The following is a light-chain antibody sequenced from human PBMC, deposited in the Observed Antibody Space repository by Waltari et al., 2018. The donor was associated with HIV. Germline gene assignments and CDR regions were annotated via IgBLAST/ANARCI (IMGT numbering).Light chain of an antibody. CDR1: SSNIGNNY. J-gene: IGLJ2*01. V-gene: IGLV1-51*01. CDR2: YSD. Sequence: QSVLTQPPSVSAAPGATVIISCSGISSNIGNNYVSWYQQLPGTAPKLLLYYSDLRHSGIPDRFSVSRSGTSATLGITGLQTGDEADYYCGTWDTTLSAVVFGGGTKLTVL. CDR3: GTWDTTLSAVV.